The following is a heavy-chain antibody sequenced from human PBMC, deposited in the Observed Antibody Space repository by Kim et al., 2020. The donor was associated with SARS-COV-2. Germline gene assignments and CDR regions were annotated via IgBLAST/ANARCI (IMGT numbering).Heavy chain of an antibody. V-gene: IGHV3-7*01. Sequence: GGSLRLSCAASGFTSSGYWMSWVRQAPGKGLEWVAKIKQDGTENYYVDSVKGRFTISRDNAKKSLFLQMNSLRADDAAVYYCARGITFDLWGQGAMVTVSS. J-gene: IGHJ3*01. CDR3: ARGITFDL. CDR1: GFTSSGYW. D-gene: IGHD3-16*01. CDR2: IKQDGTEN.